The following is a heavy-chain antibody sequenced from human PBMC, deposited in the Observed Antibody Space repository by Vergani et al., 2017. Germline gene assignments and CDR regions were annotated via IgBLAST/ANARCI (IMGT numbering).Heavy chain of an antibody. CDR3: ARPRRDGYNYYYYYGMDV. D-gene: IGHD5-24*01. CDR1: GYTFTSED. CDR2: MNPNSGNT. Sequence: QVQVVQSGAEVKMPGASVRVSCKASGYTFTSEDIDWVRQAAGQGLEWMGWMNPNSGNTGYAERFQGRIAITRDTSVSTAYMELSSLRFEDTAVYYCARPRRDGYNYYYYYGMDVWGQGTTVTVSS. J-gene: IGHJ6*02. V-gene: IGHV1-8*02.